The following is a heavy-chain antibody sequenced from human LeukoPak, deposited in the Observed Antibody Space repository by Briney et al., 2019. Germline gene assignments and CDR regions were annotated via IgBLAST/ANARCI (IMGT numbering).Heavy chain of an antibody. CDR2: ISYDGSNK. Sequence: GGSLRLSCAASGFTFSSYAMHWVRQAPGKGLEWVAVISYDGSNKYYADSVKGRFAISRDNSKNTLYLQMNSLRAEDTAVYYCAREPHLDIAATMSFDYWGQGTLVTVSS. J-gene: IGHJ4*02. CDR3: AREPHLDIAATMSFDY. D-gene: IGHD5-12*01. CDR1: GFTFSSYA. V-gene: IGHV3-30*09.